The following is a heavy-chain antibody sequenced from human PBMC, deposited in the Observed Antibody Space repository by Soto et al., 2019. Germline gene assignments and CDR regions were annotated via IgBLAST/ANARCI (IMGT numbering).Heavy chain of an antibody. J-gene: IGHJ4*02. CDR3: AQVMNSGWYLAY. D-gene: IGHD6-19*01. V-gene: IGHV3-23*01. Sequence: EVQLLESRGGLVHPGESLRLSCAASGFTFSDYAMSWVRQAPGKGLEWVSAISGSGGTTYYADSVKGRFTISRDNSKNTMYLQVNSLRAEDTAIYYCAQVMNSGWYLAYWGQGTLVTVSS. CDR2: ISGSGGTT. CDR1: GFTFSDYA.